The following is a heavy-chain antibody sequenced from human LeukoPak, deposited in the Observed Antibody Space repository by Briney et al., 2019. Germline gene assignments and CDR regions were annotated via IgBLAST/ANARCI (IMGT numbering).Heavy chain of an antibody. CDR3: ARGFLQLTPYYFDY. CDR1: GFTFSSYS. D-gene: IGHD1-1*01. CDR2: IHNDGST. J-gene: IGHJ4*02. Sequence: GGSLRLSCAASGFTFSSYSMNWIRQSPEKGLEWVSIIHNDGSTYYADSVKGRFTVSRDNSKNTVSLQMDSLRVDDTGIYYCARGFLQLTPYYFDYWGQGALVTVSS. V-gene: IGHV3-66*01.